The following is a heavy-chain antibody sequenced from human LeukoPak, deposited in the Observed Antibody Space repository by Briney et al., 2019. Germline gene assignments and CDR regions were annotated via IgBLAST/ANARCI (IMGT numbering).Heavy chain of an antibody. D-gene: IGHD3-10*01. CDR1: GYTFTGYY. CDR2: INPNSGGT. Sequence: GASVKVSCKASGYTFTGYYIHWVRQAPGHGLEWMGWINPNSGGTNYAQKFQGRVTMTRDTSITTAYMQLSRLQSDDTAVYYCARDRGDYYGSGSYFDYWGQGTLVTVSS. J-gene: IGHJ4*02. V-gene: IGHV1-2*02. CDR3: ARDRGDYYGSGSYFDY.